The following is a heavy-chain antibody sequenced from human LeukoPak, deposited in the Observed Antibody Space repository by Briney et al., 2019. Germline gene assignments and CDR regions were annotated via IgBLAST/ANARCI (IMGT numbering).Heavy chain of an antibody. CDR2: IYHSGST. J-gene: IGHJ6*03. CDR1: GYSISSGYY. V-gene: IGHV4-38-2*02. CDR3: ARDKVLWFGELLSYYYKDV. Sequence: SETLSLTCTVSGYSISSGYYWGWIRQPPGKGLEWIGSIYHSGSTYYNPSLKSRVTISVDTSKNQFSLKLSSVTAADTAVYYCARDKVLWFGELLSYYYKDVWGKGTTVTVSS. D-gene: IGHD3-10*01.